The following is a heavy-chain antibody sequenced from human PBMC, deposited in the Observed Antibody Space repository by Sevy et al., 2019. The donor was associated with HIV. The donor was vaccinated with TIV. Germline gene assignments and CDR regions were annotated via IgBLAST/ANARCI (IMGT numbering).Heavy chain of an antibody. CDR3: ARSMVRGNTPHLDTFHY. J-gene: IGHJ4*02. Sequence: SETLSLTCTVSGGSIRSGTYYWNWIRQPAGKRLEWIGRIDTTGSTDYNPSLKSRVTISVDTSKNQFSLTLSSVTAADTAVYYCARSMVRGNTPHLDTFHYWGQGTLVTVSS. D-gene: IGHD3-10*01. V-gene: IGHV4-61*02. CDR1: GGSIRSGTYY. CDR2: IDTTGST.